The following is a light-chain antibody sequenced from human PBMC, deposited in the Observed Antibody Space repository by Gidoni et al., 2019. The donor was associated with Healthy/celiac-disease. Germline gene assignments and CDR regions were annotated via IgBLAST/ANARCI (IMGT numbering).Light chain of an antibody. CDR3: SSYTSSSTLE. CDR2: EVS. V-gene: IGLV2-14*01. Sequence: QSALTQPASVSGSPGQSITISCPGTSSDVGGYNYVSWYQQHPGKAPKLMIYEVSNRPSGVPDRFSGSKSGNTASLTISGLQAEDEADYYCSSYTSSSTLEFGGGTKLTVL. CDR1: SSDVGGYNY. J-gene: IGLJ2*01.